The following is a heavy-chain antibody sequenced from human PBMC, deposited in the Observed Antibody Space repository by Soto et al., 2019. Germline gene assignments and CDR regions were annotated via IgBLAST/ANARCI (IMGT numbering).Heavy chain of an antibody. J-gene: IGHJ4*02. CDR2: INAGNGNT. CDR1: GYTFTSYA. Sequence: ASVKVSCKASGYTFTSYAMQWVRQAPGQRLEWMGWINAGNGNTKYSQKFQGRVTITRDTSASTAYMELSSLRSEDTAVYYCARAVAVVADFDYWGQGTLVTVSS. D-gene: IGHD3-22*01. CDR3: ARAVAVVADFDY. V-gene: IGHV1-3*01.